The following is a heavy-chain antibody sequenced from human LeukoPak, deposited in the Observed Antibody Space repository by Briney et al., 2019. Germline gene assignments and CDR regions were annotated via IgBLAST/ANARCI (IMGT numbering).Heavy chain of an antibody. CDR1: GYTFTSYY. D-gene: IGHD4-11*01. J-gene: IGHJ5*02. Sequence: GASVKVSCKASGYTFTSYYMHWVRQAPGQGLEWMGIINPSGGSTSYAQKFQGRVTMTRDMSTSTVYMELSSLRSEDTAVYYCARVSYHDYSNLYWFDPWGQGTLVTVSS. V-gene: IGHV1-46*01. CDR2: INPSGGST. CDR3: ARVSYHDYSNLYWFDP.